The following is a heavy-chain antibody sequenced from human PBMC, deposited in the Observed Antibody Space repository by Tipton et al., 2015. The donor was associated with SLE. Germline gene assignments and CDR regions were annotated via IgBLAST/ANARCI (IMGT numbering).Heavy chain of an antibody. CDR3: ARAPGLSGAHNWFDP. J-gene: IGHJ5*02. D-gene: IGHD7-27*01. V-gene: IGHV4-31*03. CDR2: IYNSGSS. Sequence: TLSLTCTVSGGSISSSSSYWGWIRQPPGKGLEWIGYIYNSGSSSYNPSLKSRVSISVDTSKNQFSLKLSSVTAADTAVYYCARAPGLSGAHNWFDPWGQGTLVTVSS. CDR1: GGSISSSSSY.